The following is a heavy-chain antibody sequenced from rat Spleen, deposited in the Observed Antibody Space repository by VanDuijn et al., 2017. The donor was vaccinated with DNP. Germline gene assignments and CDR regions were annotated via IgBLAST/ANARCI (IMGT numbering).Heavy chain of an antibody. D-gene: IGHD1-1*01. J-gene: IGHJ2*01. Sequence: QVQLKESGPGLVQPSQTQSLTCTVSGFSLTTYVIHWVRQPPGKGLEWMGRVETDGNTDYNSGLKPRLTINRDASKSQVLLKMNGLQTEDTAMYFCARSNYYSGVAVFDYWGQGVMVTVSS. CDR1: GFSLTTYV. CDR2: VETDGNT. V-gene: IGHV2-27*01. CDR3: ARSNYYSGVAVFDY.